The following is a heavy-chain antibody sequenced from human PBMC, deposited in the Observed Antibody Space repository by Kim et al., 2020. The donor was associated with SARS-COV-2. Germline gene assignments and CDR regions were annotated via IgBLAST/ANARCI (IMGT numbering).Heavy chain of an antibody. CDR2: IYYSGST. J-gene: IGHJ4*02. Sequence: SETLSLTCTVSGGSISSYYWSWIRQPPGKGLEWIGYIYYSGSTNYNPSLKSRVTISVDTSKNQFSLKLSSVTAADTAVYYCARVKAYGPLDSWGRGTLVTVSS. V-gene: IGHV4-59*01. CDR3: ARVKAYGPLDS. D-gene: IGHD4-17*01. CDR1: GGSISSYY.